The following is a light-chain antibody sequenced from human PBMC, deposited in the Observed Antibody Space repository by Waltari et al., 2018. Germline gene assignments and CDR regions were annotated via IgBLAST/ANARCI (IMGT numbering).Light chain of an antibody. J-gene: IGKJ1*01. CDR2: LGS. V-gene: IGKV2-28*01. Sequence: DIVVTQSPLPLPVTPGEPPSIPCRSSQSLLHSNGYNYLDWYLQKPGQSPQLLIYLGSNRASGVPDRFSGSGSGTDFTLKISRVEAEDVGVYYCMQSLRALWTFGQGTKVEIK. CDR1: QSLLHSNGYNY. CDR3: MQSLRALWT.